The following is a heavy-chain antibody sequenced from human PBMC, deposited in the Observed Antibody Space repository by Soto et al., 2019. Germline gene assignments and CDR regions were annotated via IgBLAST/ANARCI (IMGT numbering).Heavy chain of an antibody. V-gene: IGHV3-9*01. D-gene: IGHD2-21*01. CDR1: GFTFDDYA. J-gene: IGHJ4*02. CDR3: ANAFLGKTDSYSPVDC. CDR2: IRWNSGSI. Sequence: EVQLEESGGGLVQPGRSLRLSCAASGFTFDDYAMRWVRQAPGKGLEWVSGIRWNSGSIGYADSVKGRFTISRDKDEKCQYLQMIGLRAEDTDLYYCANAFLGKTDSYSPVDCWGQGSLVTVSS.